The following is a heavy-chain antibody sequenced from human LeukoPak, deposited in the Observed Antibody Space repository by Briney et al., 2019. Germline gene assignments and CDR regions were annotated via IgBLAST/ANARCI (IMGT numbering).Heavy chain of an antibody. D-gene: IGHD6-13*01. CDR3: ARVRAAAGTKSYYYYGMDV. J-gene: IGHJ6*02. Sequence: SETLSLTCTVSGGSISSYYWSWIRQPPGKGLEWIGYIYYSGSTNYNPSLKSRVTISVDTSKNQFSLKLSSVTAADTAVYYCARVRAAAGTKSYYYYGMDVWGQGTTVTVSS. V-gene: IGHV4-59*01. CDR1: GGSISSYY. CDR2: IYYSGST.